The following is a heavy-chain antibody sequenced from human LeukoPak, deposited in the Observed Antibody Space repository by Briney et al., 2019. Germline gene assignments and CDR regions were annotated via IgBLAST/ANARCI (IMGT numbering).Heavy chain of an antibody. D-gene: IGHD3-22*01. CDR2: IIPIFGTA. J-gene: IGHJ5*02. CDR1: GGTFSSYA. CDR3: ARGGITMIVVARDWFDP. Sequence: ASVKVSCKASGGTFSSYAISWVRQAPGQGLEWMGGIIPIFGTANYAQKFQGRVTITADESTSTAYMELSSLRSEDTAAYYCARGGITMIVVARDWFDPWGQGTLVTVSS. V-gene: IGHV1-69*13.